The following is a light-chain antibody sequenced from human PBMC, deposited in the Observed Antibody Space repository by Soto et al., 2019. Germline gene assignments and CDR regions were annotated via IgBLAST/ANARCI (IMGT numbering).Light chain of an antibody. CDR2: AAS. V-gene: IGKV1-9*01. Sequence: IPLTHSPSTLSASLLHRFTKNFRASQDIAIYLAWYQQKPGEAPKLLIYAASTLHGGVPSRFSGSGSGTDFALTITSLQAEDFATYYCQQLRSYPSTFGGGTKVDI. CDR1: QDIAIY. CDR3: QQLRSYPST. J-gene: IGKJ4*01.